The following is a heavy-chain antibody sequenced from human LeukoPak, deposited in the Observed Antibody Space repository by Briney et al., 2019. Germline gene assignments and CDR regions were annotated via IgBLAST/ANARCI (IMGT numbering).Heavy chain of an antibody. Sequence: GSSVKVSCKASGGTFNSHVISWVRQAPGQGLEWMGGIIPVFGTANYAQKFQGRVTITTGESTTTAYMEMSSLRSEDTAVYYCARGDYYGSESYWHTKWFDPWGQGTLVTVSS. CDR1: GGTFNSHV. CDR2: IIPVFGTA. V-gene: IGHV1-69*05. D-gene: IGHD3-10*01. CDR3: ARGDYYGSESYWHTKWFDP. J-gene: IGHJ5*02.